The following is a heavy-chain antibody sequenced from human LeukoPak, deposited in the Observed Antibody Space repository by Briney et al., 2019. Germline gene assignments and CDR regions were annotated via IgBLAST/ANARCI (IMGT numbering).Heavy chain of an antibody. CDR1: GFTFSNYR. D-gene: IGHD5-18*01. CDR2: ISSSSIYI. V-gene: IGHV3-21*01. CDR3: ARGRGSYGYYFDY. Sequence: GGSLRLSCSASGFTFSNYRMNWVRQAPGKGLEWVSSISSSSIYIYYADSLKGRFTISRDNAKKSLYLQMNSLRAEDTAVYYCARGRGSYGYYFDYWGQGTLVTVSS. J-gene: IGHJ4*02.